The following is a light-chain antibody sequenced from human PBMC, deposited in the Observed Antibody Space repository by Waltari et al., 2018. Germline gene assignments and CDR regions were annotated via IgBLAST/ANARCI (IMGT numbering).Light chain of an antibody. CDR1: QSISNR. Sequence: DIQMTQSPSTLSASVGHRVTITCRASQSISNRLAWHQQKPGKAPNLVIYKASSLEGGVPSRFSGSGSGTEFTLTISSLQPDDFANYYCQQYNSYPGTFGQGTKVEIK. CDR3: QQYNSYPGT. V-gene: IGKV1-5*03. CDR2: KAS. J-gene: IGKJ1*01.